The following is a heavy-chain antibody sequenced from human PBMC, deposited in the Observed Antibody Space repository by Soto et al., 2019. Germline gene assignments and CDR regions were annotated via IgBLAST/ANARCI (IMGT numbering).Heavy chain of an antibody. Sequence: EVQLVQSGAEVKKPGESLKISCKGSGYSFTSYWIGWVRQMPGKGLGGMGIIYPGDSDTRYSPSFQGQVTISADKAISTAYLQWSSLKASDTAMYYCARHGWIATAGKGRGNWFDPWGQGTLVTVSS. V-gene: IGHV5-51*01. D-gene: IGHD6-13*01. CDR1: GYSFTSYW. CDR2: IYPGDSDT. J-gene: IGHJ5*02. CDR3: ARHGWIATAGKGRGNWFDP.